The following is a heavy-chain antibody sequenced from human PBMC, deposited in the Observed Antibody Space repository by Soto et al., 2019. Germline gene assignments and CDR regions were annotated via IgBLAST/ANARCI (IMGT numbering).Heavy chain of an antibody. CDR1: GGSFSGYY. D-gene: IGHD3-10*01. CDR3: ARGSRNYPFDH. V-gene: IGHV4-34*01. J-gene: IGHJ4*02. CDR2: INHSGST. Sequence: SETLSLTCAVYGGSFSGYYWSWIRQPPGKGLEWIGEINHSGSTNYNPSLKSRVTISVDTSKNQFSLKLSSVTAADTAVYYCARGSRNYPFDHWGQGTLVTVSS.